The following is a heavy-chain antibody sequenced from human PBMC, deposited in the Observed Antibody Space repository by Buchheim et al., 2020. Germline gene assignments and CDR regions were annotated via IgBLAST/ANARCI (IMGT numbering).Heavy chain of an antibody. Sequence: QVQLVQSGAEVKKPGASVKVSCKASGYTFTSYYMHWVRQAPGQGLEWMGIINPSGGSTSYAQKFQGRVTMTRDTSTSTVYMELSSLRSEDTAVYYCARENLGYGGNSEGGDDAFDIWGQGT. J-gene: IGHJ3*02. D-gene: IGHD4-23*01. CDR2: INPSGGST. V-gene: IGHV1-46*01. CDR3: ARENLGYGGNSEGGDDAFDI. CDR1: GYTFTSYY.